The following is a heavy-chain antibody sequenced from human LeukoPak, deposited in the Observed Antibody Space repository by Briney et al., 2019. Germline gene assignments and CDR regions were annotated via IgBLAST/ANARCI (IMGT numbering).Heavy chain of an antibody. CDR2: INHGGST. J-gene: IGHJ4*02. Sequence: SETLSLTCAVYGGSFSGYYWSWIRQPPGKGLEWIGEINHGGSTNYNPSLKSRVTISVDTSKNQFSLKLSSVTAADTAVYYCARGRRWLQPFDYWGQGTLVTVSS. CDR1: GGSFSGYY. V-gene: IGHV4-34*01. CDR3: ARGRRWLQPFDY. D-gene: IGHD5-24*01.